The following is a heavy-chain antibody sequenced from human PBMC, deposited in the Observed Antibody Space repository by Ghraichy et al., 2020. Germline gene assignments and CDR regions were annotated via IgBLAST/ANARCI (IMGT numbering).Heavy chain of an antibody. V-gene: IGHV4-59*01. CDR1: GGSISSYY. CDR2: IYYSGST. J-gene: IGHJ4*02. Sequence: SETLSLTCTVSGGSISSYYWSWIRQPPGKGLEWIGYIYYSGSTNYNPSLKSRVTISVDTSKNQFSLKLSCVTAADTAVYYCASGWFGELLGHWGQGTLVTVSS. D-gene: IGHD3-10*01. CDR3: ASGWFGELLGH.